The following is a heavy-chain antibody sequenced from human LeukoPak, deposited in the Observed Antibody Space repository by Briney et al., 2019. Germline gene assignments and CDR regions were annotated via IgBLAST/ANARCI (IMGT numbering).Heavy chain of an antibody. J-gene: IGHJ6*03. CDR2: IDHSGTT. D-gene: IGHD3-16*01. V-gene: IGHV4-34*01. CDR3: ARTLGGVLYYYYYMDV. CDR1: GGSLSSYY. Sequence: SETLSLTCAVYGGSLSSYYWSWIRQPPGKRLEWIGEIDHSGTTNYNPSLKSRVTISIDTSKNQFSLKLSSVTAADTAVYYCARTLGGVLYYYYYMDVWGKGTTVTISS.